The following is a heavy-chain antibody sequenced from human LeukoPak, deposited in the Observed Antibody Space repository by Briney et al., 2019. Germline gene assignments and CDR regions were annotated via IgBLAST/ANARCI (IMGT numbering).Heavy chain of an antibody. CDR1: GFTFNTYW. J-gene: IGHJ3*02. D-gene: IGHD6-19*01. Sequence: PGGSLRLSCAASGFTFNTYWMSWVRQAPGKGLEWVANIKQDGSEKYYVDSVKGRFTISRDNAKNSLYLQMNSLKAEDTAVYYCARYGNGAWLGHYAFDMWGQGTMVTVSS. CDR2: IKQDGSEK. CDR3: ARYGNGAWLGHYAFDM. V-gene: IGHV3-7*01.